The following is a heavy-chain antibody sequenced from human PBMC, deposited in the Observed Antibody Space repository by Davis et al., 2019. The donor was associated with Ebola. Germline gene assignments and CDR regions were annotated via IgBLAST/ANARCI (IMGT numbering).Heavy chain of an antibody. D-gene: IGHD6-19*01. J-gene: IGHJ3*01. CDR2: ITGSGGTT. V-gene: IGHV3-23*01. CDR3: AKDTSNVWFDV. Sequence: PGGSLRLSCAASGFTFSSSAMSWVRQAPGKGLEWVSSITGSGGTTYYADSVKGRFTISRDNSKNTLHLQMNSLRVEDTAIYYCAKDTSNVWFDVWGQGTMVTVSS. CDR1: GFTFSSSA.